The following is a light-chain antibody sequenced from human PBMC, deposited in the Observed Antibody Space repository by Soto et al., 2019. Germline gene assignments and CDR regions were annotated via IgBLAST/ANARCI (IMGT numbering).Light chain of an antibody. V-gene: IGLV1-40*01. CDR3: QSYDSSLSGSV. CDR2: GNS. Sequence: QSVLTQPPSVSGAPGQRVTISCTGSSSNIGAGYVHWYQQLPGTAPKLLIYGNSNQPSGVPDRFSGSKSGTSASLAITGLQAEDEADYHCQSYDSSLSGSVFGGGTKVTVL. J-gene: IGLJ3*02. CDR1: SSNIGAGY.